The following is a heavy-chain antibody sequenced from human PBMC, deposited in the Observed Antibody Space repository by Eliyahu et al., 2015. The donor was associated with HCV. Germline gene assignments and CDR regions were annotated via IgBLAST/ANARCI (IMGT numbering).Heavy chain of an antibody. Sequence: QLQLQESGPGLVKPSETLSLTCTVSGGSISSSSYYWGWIRQPPGKGLEWIGSIYYSGSTYYNPSLKSRVTISVDTSKNQFSLKLSSVTAADTAVYYCARLRQWLDGSAFDIWGQGTMVTVSS. CDR3: ARLRQWLDGSAFDI. CDR2: IYYSGST. J-gene: IGHJ3*02. D-gene: IGHD6-19*01. CDR1: GGSISSSSYY. V-gene: IGHV4-39*01.